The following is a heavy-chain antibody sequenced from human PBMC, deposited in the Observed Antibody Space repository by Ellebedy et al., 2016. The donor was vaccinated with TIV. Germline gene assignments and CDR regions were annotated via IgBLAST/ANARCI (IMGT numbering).Heavy chain of an antibody. D-gene: IGHD3-22*01. CDR2: ISAYNGNT. J-gene: IGHJ4*02. CDR1: GYTFTSYG. CDR3: ARGYYETVLDH. V-gene: IGHV1-18*04. Sequence: AASVKVSCKTSGYTFTSYGISWVRQAPGQGLEWMGWISAYNGNTEFAQKLQGRVNLTTEISTNTAYMELRSLTPDDTSVDYCARGYYETVLDHWGQGTLVTVSS.